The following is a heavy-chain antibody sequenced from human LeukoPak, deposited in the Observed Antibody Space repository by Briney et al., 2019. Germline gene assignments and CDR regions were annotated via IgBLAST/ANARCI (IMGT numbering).Heavy chain of an antibody. J-gene: IGHJ4*02. CDR1: GFTFSSYD. D-gene: IGHD4-17*01. V-gene: IGHV3-48*01. CDR3: ARDRGYGDYFDY. Sequence: PGGSLRLSCAASGFTFSSYDMNWVRQAPGKGLEWVSYISSNGSTKYYADSVKGRFTISRDNSKNSLYLQMNSLRAEDTAVYYCARDRGYGDYFDYWGQGTMVTVSS. CDR2: ISSNGSTK.